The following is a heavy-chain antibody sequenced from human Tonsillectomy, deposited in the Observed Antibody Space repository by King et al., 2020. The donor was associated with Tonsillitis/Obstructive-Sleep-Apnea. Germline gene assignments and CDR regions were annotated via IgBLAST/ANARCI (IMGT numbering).Heavy chain of an antibody. CDR2: INPSGGST. CDR3: ARGSGTTRSAFDI. D-gene: IGHD1-1*01. CDR1: GSTFTSYF. V-gene: IGHV1-46*01. Sequence: VQLVESGAEVKKPRASVKVSCMASGSTFTSYFMHWVRQAPGQGLEWMGIINPSGGSTSYAQKFQGRVTMTRDTSTSTVYMELSSLRSEDTAVYFCARGSGTTRSAFDIWGQGTMVTVSS. J-gene: IGHJ3*02.